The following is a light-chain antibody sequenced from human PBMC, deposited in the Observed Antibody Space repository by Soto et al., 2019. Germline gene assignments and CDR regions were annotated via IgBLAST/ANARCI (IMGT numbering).Light chain of an antibody. V-gene: IGKV3-15*01. CDR2: GAS. CDR1: QSVSSN. CDR3: QQYNNWPSFT. J-gene: IGKJ3*01. Sequence: EIVMTQSPATLSVSPGERATLSCRASQSVSSNLAWYQQKPGQAPRLLIYGASTRATGIPARFSGSCSGTEFSLTISSLQSEDFAVYYCQQYNNWPSFTFGPGTKVDIK.